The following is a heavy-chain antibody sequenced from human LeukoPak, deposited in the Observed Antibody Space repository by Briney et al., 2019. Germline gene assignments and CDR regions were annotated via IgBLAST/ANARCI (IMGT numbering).Heavy chain of an antibody. CDR2: ISTYNDNT. D-gene: IGHD3-10*01. CDR1: GYTFTSYG. CDR3: ARDEGRYYYGSGSYYLSASPKLDP. Sequence: GASVKVSCKASGYTFTSYGLSWVRQAPGQGLEWMGWISTYNDNTNYAQKLQGRLTMTTDTSTSTAYMELRSLRSDDTAVYYCARDEGRYYYGSGSYYLSASPKLDPSGQGTLVTVSS. V-gene: IGHV1-18*01. J-gene: IGHJ5*02.